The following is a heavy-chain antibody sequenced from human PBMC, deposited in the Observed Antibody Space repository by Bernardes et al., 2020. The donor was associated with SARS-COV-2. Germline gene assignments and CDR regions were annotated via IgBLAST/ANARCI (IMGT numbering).Heavy chain of an antibody. D-gene: IGHD1-26*01. Sequence: GGFLRLSCESSGFRFSEYAMNWVRQAPANGLQWPSYTSGSSTTIYVADTVKGRFAISRDNAKNSVYLQMNSLRAEDTAVYYCARGRGAVAPMDHWGQGTLVTVSS. J-gene: IGHJ4*02. CDR3: ARGRGAVAPMDH. V-gene: IGHV3-48*01. CDR1: GFRFSEYA. CDR2: TSGSSTTI.